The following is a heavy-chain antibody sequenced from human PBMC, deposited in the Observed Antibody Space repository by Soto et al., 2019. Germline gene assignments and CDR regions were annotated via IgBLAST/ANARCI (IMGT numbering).Heavy chain of an antibody. CDR2: ILPVSAPP. CDR1: GGTLNNCA. J-gene: IGHJ4*02. Sequence: SVKVSCKASGGTLNNCAINWVRQAPGQGLEWMGGILPVSAPPDYAQKFQGRVSITADHSTSTVYMELSRLKSDDTAVYFCATDSNYDVSNSFWGQGTLVTVSS. CDR3: ATDSNYDVSNSF. V-gene: IGHV1-69*13. D-gene: IGHD3-3*01.